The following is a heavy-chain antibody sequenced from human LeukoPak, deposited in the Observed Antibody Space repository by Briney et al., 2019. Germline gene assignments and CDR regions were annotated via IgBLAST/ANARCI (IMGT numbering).Heavy chain of an antibody. D-gene: IGHD6-13*01. CDR3: ARDGRLSSTWWGYFQH. CDR2: IYYSGST. J-gene: IGHJ1*01. Sequence: SETLSLTCTVSGGSISSSSYYWGWIRQPPGKGLEWIGSIYYSGSTYYNPSLKSRVTISVDTSKNQFSLKLSSVTAEDTAVYYCARDGRLSSTWWGYFQHWGQGTLVTVSS. CDR1: GGSISSSSYY. V-gene: IGHV4-39*07.